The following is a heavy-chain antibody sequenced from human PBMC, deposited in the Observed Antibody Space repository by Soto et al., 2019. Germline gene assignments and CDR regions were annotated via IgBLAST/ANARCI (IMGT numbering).Heavy chain of an antibody. V-gene: IGHV3-30*18. J-gene: IGHJ6*02. D-gene: IGHD2-2*01. CDR1: GFTFSSYG. CDR2: ISYDGSNK. CDR3: AKEVRTSSPYYYSGMYV. Sequence: QVQLVESGGGVVQPGRSLRLSCAASGFTFSSYGMHWVRQAPGKGLEWVAVISYDGSNKYYADSVKGRFTISRDNSKNTLYLQMNSLRADDTAVYYCAKEVRTSSPYYYSGMYVWGQGTTVTVSS.